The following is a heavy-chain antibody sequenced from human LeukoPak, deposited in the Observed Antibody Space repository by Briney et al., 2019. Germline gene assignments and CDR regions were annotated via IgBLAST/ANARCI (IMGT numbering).Heavy chain of an antibody. CDR3: AKEGTTHGAFDI. V-gene: IGHV3-7*01. D-gene: IGHD1-26*01. CDR1: GFTFSSYW. J-gene: IGHJ3*02. Sequence: GGSLRLSCVASGFTFSSYWMSWVRQAPGKGLEWVANIKQDGSEKYYVDSVKGRFTISRDNAKNSLYLQMNSLRAEDTAVYYCAKEGTTHGAFDIWGQGTMVTVSS. CDR2: IKQDGSEK.